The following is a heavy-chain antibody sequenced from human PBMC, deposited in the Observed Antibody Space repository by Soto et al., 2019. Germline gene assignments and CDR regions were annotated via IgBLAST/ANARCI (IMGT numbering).Heavy chain of an antibody. J-gene: IGHJ5*02. V-gene: IGHV2-5*01. CDR3: ARLLPGYCSSTSCLNWFDP. Sequence: QITLKESGPTLVKPTQTLTLTCTFSGFSLSTSGVGVGWIRQPPGKALEWLAIIYWNDDERYSPSLKSRLTITKDTSENQVVLTMTNMDPVDTATYYCARLLPGYCSSTSCLNWFDPWGQGTLVTVSS. D-gene: IGHD2-2*03. CDR2: IYWNDDE. CDR1: GFSLSTSGVG.